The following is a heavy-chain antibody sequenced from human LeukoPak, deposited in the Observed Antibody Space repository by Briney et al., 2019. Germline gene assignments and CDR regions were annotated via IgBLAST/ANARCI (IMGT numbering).Heavy chain of an antibody. Sequence: SETLSLTCTVSGGSISSYYWSWIRQPPGKGLEWIGSIYYSGSTYYNPSLKSRVTISVDTSKNQFSLKLSSVTAADTAVYYCARPGSGWYHFDYWGQGTLVTVSS. V-gene: IGHV4-39*07. J-gene: IGHJ4*02. CDR1: GGSISSYY. D-gene: IGHD6-19*01. CDR2: IYYSGST. CDR3: ARPGSGWYHFDY.